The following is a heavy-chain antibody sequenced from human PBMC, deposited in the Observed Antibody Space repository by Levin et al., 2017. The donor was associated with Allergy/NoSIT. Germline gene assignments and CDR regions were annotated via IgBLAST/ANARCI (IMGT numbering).Heavy chain of an antibody. Sequence: GGSLRLSCAASGFTFSDYAMHWVRQAPGKGLEWVAVISYDGSNKYYADSVKGRFTISRDNSKNTLFLQMNSLRAEDTAVYYCAREESLLYYYGMDVWGQGTTVTVSS. CDR2: ISYDGSNK. CDR1: GFTFSDYA. D-gene: IGHD3-10*01. CDR3: AREESLLYYYGMDV. J-gene: IGHJ6*02. V-gene: IGHV3-30-3*01.